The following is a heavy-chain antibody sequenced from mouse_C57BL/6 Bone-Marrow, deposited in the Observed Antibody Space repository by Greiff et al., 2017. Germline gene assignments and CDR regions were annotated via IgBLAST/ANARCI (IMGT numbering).Heavy chain of an antibody. CDR2: IYPSDSYT. Sequence: QVQLQQPGAELVMPGASVKLSCKASGYTFTSYWMHWVKQRPGQGLEWIGEIYPSDSYTNYNPKFKGKSTLTVDKSSRTAYMQLSSLTSEYSAVYYCARWRDGLYYFDYWGQGTTLTVSS. D-gene: IGHD2-3*01. CDR3: ARWRDGLYYFDY. J-gene: IGHJ2*01. V-gene: IGHV1-69*01. CDR1: GYTFTSYW.